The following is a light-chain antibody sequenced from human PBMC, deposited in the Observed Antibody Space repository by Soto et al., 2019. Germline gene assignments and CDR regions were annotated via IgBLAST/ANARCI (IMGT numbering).Light chain of an antibody. Sequence: QSALTQPPSASGSPGQSVTISCTGTSTDVGGYNYVSWYQQHPDKAPKLMIYEVTKRPSGVPDRFSGSKSGNTASLTVSGLQAEDEADYYCSSYVGSNNLDVFGTGTQLTVL. CDR2: EVT. J-gene: IGLJ1*01. CDR1: STDVGGYNY. V-gene: IGLV2-8*01. CDR3: SSYVGSNNLDV.